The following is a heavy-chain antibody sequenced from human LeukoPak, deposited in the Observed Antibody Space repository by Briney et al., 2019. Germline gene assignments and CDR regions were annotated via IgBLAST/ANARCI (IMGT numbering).Heavy chain of an antibody. Sequence: GGSLRLSCAASGFTFSSYGMYWVRQAPGKGLEWVAFIRYDGSNKYYADSVKGRFTVSRDNSKNTLYLQMKSLRAEDTAVYYCARSPNYKGYFDYWGQGTLVTVSS. CDR1: GFTFSSYG. D-gene: IGHD3-10*01. V-gene: IGHV3-30*02. CDR2: IRYDGSNK. J-gene: IGHJ4*02. CDR3: ARSPNYKGYFDY.